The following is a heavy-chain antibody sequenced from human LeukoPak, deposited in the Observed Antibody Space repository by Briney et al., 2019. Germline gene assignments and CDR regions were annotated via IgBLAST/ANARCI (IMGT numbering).Heavy chain of an antibody. CDR3: ARGTSISMYYDFWSGYYRPEYFQH. D-gene: IGHD3-3*01. Sequence: ASVKVSCKASGYTFTSYGISWVRQAPGQGLEWMGWISAYNGNTNYAQKLQGRVTMTTDTSTSTAYMELRSLRSDDTAVYYCARGTSISMYYDFWSGYYRPEYFQHWGQGTLVTVSS. V-gene: IGHV1-18*01. CDR2: ISAYNGNT. CDR1: GYTFTSYG. J-gene: IGHJ1*01.